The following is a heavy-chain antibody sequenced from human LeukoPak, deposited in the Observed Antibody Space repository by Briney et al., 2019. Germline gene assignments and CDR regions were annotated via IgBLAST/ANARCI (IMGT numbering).Heavy chain of an antibody. CDR2: IYWNDDK. CDR1: GFSLSTSGVG. Sequence: SGPTLVKPTQTLTLTCTFSGFSLSTSGVGVGWIRQPPGKALEWLALIYWNDDKRYSPSLKSRLTITKDTSKNQVVLTMTNMDPVDTATYYCAHTTMVRLGGAFDIWGQGTMVTVSS. J-gene: IGHJ3*02. CDR3: AHTTMVRLGGAFDI. D-gene: IGHD3-10*01. V-gene: IGHV2-5*01.